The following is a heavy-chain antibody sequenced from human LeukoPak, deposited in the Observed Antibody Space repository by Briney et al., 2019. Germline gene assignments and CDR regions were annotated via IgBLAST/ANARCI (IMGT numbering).Heavy chain of an antibody. J-gene: IGHJ5*02. CDR3: AKEGTNDYSVDWFDP. CDR1: GGSMSRSY. D-gene: IGHD4/OR15-4a*01. Sequence: SSETLSLTCTVTGGSMSRSYWSWIRQSAGEGLEWIGRVYSTGHTNYNPSLKSRVTVSVDTSKNQFSLKLTSVTAADTAVYYCAKEGTNDYSVDWFDPWGQGTLVIVSS. CDR2: VYSTGHT. V-gene: IGHV4-4*07.